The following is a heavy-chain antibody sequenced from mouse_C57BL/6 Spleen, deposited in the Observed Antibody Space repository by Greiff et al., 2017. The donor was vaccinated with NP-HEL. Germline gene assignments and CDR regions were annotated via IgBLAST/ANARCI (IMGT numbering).Heavy chain of an antibody. V-gene: IGHV1-69*01. D-gene: IGHD1-1*01. CDR3: ARSWGHYYGSSPDY. Sequence: QVQLQQPGAELVMPGASVKLSCKASGYTFTSYWMHWVKQRPGQGLEWIGEIDPSDSYTNYNQKFKGKSTLTVDKSSSTAYMQLSSLTSEDSAVYYCARSWGHYYGSSPDYWGQGTTLTVSS. CDR1: GYTFTSYW. J-gene: IGHJ2*01. CDR2: IDPSDSYT.